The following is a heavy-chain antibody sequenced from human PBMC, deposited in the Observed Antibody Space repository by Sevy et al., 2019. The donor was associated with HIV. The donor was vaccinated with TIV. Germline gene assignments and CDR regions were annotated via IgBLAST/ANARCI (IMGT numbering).Heavy chain of an antibody. Sequence: GGSLILSCVASGFTFGSYGMLWVRHAPGKGLEWVADIWFDGSNIHYADSVRGRFTISRDNSKNTLSLQMSSLRAEDTAVYYCARERTYLFDYCGQGTLVTVSS. V-gene: IGHV3-33*01. CDR3: ARERTYLFDY. J-gene: IGHJ4*02. CDR2: IWFDGSNI. CDR1: GFTFGSYG.